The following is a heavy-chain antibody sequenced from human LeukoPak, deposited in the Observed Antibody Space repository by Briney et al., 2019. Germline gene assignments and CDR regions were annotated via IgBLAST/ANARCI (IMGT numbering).Heavy chain of an antibody. V-gene: IGHV3-7*05. Sequence: GGSLRLSCAASGFTFSTYWMSWVRQAPGKGLQWVANIKQDGSEKYYVDSVKGRFTISRDNAKNSLYLQMNSLRAEDSAVYYCARDQRYCSSSSCPWEPFDYWGQGTLVTVSS. D-gene: IGHD2-2*01. J-gene: IGHJ4*02. CDR2: IKQDGSEK. CDR3: ARDQRYCSSSSCPWEPFDY. CDR1: GFTFSTYW.